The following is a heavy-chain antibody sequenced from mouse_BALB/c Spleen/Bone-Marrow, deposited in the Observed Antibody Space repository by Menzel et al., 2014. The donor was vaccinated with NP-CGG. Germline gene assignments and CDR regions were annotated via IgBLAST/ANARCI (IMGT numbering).Heavy chain of an antibody. Sequence: EVQLQESGGGLVQPGGSLKLSCAASGFDFSRYWMSWVRQAPGKGLEWIGEINPDSSTINYTPSLKDKCIISRDNAKKTLYLQLSQVSSQDPALYYCACYDGHYSWYFDLWGAGTPVPVSP. J-gene: IGHJ1*01. CDR2: INPDSSTI. CDR1: GFDFSRYW. V-gene: IGHV4-1*02. CDR3: ACYDGHYSWYFDL. D-gene: IGHD2-3*01.